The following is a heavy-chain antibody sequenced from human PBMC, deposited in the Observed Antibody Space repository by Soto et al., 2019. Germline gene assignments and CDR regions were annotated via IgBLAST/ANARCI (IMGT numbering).Heavy chain of an antibody. V-gene: IGHV3-48*03. D-gene: IGHD1-26*01. CDR1: GFTFSKYD. Sequence: EVQLVESGGGLVQPGGSLRLSCAASGFTFSKYDMNWVRQAPGKGLEWVSYISTSGRTIYYADSVKGRFAISRDSAKNSLFLQMNSLRVEDTAIYYCAKDRGSYLCLDLWGRGTLVTVSS. CDR3: AKDRGSYLCLDL. CDR2: ISTSGRTI. J-gene: IGHJ2*01.